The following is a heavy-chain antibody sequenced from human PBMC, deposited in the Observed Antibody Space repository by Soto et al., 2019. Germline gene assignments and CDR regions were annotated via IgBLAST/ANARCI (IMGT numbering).Heavy chain of an antibody. J-gene: IGHJ4*02. CDR3: ARGVISTYYFDY. V-gene: IGHV4-39*01. Sequence: KPSETLSLTCTVSGGSISSNNYYWGWVRQPPGKGLEWIGNIYSAVSTYYNPSLKSPVTISVDTSKNQFSLRLSSVAAADTAVYYCARGVISTYYFDYWGQGTLVTVSS. CDR1: GGSISSNNYY. D-gene: IGHD3-10*01. CDR2: IYSAVST.